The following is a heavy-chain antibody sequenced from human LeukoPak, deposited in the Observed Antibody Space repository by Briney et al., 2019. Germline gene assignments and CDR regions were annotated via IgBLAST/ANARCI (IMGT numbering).Heavy chain of an antibody. J-gene: IGHJ4*02. Sequence: EASVKVSCKASGYTFTNYYMHWVRQAPGQGLEWMGRISPILGIANYAQKFQGRVTITADKSTSTAYMELSSLRSEDTAVYYCARLGNYGSGSYPFDYWGQGTLVTVSS. V-gene: IGHV1-69*02. CDR2: ISPILGIA. CDR1: GYTFTNYY. CDR3: ARLGNYGSGSYPFDY. D-gene: IGHD3-10*01.